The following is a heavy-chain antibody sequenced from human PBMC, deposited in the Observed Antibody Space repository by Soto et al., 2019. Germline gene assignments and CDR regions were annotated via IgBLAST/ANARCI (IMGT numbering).Heavy chain of an antibody. J-gene: IGHJ5*02. D-gene: IGHD4-17*01. V-gene: IGHV4-39*01. CDR3: ARQGTTVTMRSWFDP. CDR2: IYYSGST. Sequence: QLQLQESSPGLVKPSETLSLTCTVSGGSISSSSYYWGWIRQPPGKGLEWIGSIYYSGSTYYNPSLKSRVTISVDTSKNQFSLKLSSVTAADTAVYYCARQGTTVTMRSWFDPWGQGTLVTVSS. CDR1: GGSISSSSYY.